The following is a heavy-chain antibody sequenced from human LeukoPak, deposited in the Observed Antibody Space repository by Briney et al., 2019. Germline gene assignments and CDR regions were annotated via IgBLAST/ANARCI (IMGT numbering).Heavy chain of an antibody. D-gene: IGHD4-17*01. V-gene: IGHV4-4*07. CDR2: IYTSGST. CDR1: GGSISSYY. CDR3: ARERNGDYMSPYYYYYYMDV. J-gene: IGHJ6*03. Sequence: SETLSLTCTVSGGSISSYYWSWIRQPAGKGLEWIGRIYTSGSTNYNPSLKSRVTMSVDTSKNQFSLKLSSVTAADTAVYYCARERNGDYMSPYYYYYYMDVWGKGTTVTVSS.